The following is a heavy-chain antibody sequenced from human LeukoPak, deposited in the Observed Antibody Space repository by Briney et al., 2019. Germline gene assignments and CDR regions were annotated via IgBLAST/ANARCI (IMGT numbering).Heavy chain of an antibody. D-gene: IGHD1-26*01. CDR1: GGSISSSSYY. CDR3: ARQEWELMGNWFNP. J-gene: IGHJ5*02. Sequence: SETLSPTCTVSGGSISSSSYYWGWIRQPPGNGLEWIGTIYYSGSTYYNPSLKSRVTISVDTSKNQFSLKLSSVTAADTAVYYCARQEWELMGNWFNPWGQGTLVTVSS. CDR2: IYYSGST. V-gene: IGHV4-39*01.